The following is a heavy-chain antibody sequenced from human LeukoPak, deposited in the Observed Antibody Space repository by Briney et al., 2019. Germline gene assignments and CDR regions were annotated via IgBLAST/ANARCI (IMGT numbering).Heavy chain of an antibody. CDR1: GYIFTGYY. V-gene: IGHV1-2*02. CDR2: INPNSGVT. D-gene: IGHD4-17*01. CDR3: AREGDSDYGDYCFDY. J-gene: IGHJ4*02. Sequence: ASVKVSCKASGYIFTGYYMHWVRQAPGQGLEWMGLINPNSGVTNYPQNFQGRVTMTRDTSISTAYMELSRLRSDDTAVYYCAREGDSDYGDYCFDYWGQGTLVTVSS.